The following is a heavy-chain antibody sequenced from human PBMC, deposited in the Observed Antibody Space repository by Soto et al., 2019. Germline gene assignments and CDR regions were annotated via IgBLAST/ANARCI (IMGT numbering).Heavy chain of an antibody. J-gene: IGHJ6*03. CDR1: GGSISSSSYY. V-gene: IGHV4-39*01. Sequence: SETLSLTCTVSGGSISSSSYYWGWIRQPPGKGLEWIGSIYYSGSTYYNPSLKSRVTISVDTSKNQFSLKLSSVTAADTAVYYCARLSRSYGSGSRTYYYHCMDVWGKGTTVTVSS. CDR3: ARLSRSYGSGSRTYYYHCMDV. D-gene: IGHD3-10*01. CDR2: IYYSGST.